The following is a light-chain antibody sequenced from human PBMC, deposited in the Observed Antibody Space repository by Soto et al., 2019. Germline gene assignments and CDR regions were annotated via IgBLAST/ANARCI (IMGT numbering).Light chain of an antibody. CDR2: DTS. CDR1: QSVINY. V-gene: IGKV3-11*01. J-gene: IGKJ4*01. Sequence: EIVMTQSPATLSVSPGERATLSCRASQSVINYLAWYQQKPGQAPRLLIYDTSNRATGIPARFSGSGSGTDFTLIISSLEPEDFAVYYCQQRANWPLTFGRGTKVDIK. CDR3: QQRANWPLT.